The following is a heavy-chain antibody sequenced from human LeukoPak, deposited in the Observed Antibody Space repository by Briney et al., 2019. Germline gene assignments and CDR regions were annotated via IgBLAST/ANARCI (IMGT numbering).Heavy chain of an antibody. J-gene: IGHJ4*02. D-gene: IGHD3-22*01. CDR2: IRYDGSNK. CDR1: GFTFRSYG. Sequence: LTGGSLRLSCAASGFTFRSYGMHWVRQAPGKGLEWVAFIRYDGSNKYYADSVKGRFTISRDNAKNSLYLQMNSLRAEDTAVYYCARDFYDTSGYYYDYWGQGTLVTVSS. CDR3: ARDFYDTSGYYYDY. V-gene: IGHV3-30*02.